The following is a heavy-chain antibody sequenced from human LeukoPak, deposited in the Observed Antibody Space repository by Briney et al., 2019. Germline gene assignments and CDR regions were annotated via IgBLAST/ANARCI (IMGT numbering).Heavy chain of an antibody. Sequence: GGSLRLSCAASGFTFSSYAMHWVRQAPGKGLEWVAVISYDGSNKYYADSVKGRFTISRDNSKNTLYLQMNSLRAEDTAVYYCARDLEYCSGGSCYALDYGMDVWGQGTTVTVSS. CDR1: GFTFSSYA. V-gene: IGHV3-30-3*01. D-gene: IGHD2-15*01. CDR2: ISYDGSNK. J-gene: IGHJ6*02. CDR3: ARDLEYCSGGSCYALDYGMDV.